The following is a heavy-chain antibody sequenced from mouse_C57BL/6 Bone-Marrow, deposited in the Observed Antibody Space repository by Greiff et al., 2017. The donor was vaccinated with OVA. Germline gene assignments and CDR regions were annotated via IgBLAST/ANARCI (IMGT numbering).Heavy chain of an antibody. Sequence: QVQLQQPGAELVRPGTSVKLSCKASGYTFTSYWMPWVKQRPGQGLEWIGVIDPSDSYTNYNQKFKGKATLTVDTSSSTAYMQLSSLTSEDSAVYYCAMDYYGSSYDFDVWGTGNTVTVSS. D-gene: IGHD1-1*01. CDR1: GYTFTSYW. V-gene: IGHV1-59*01. J-gene: IGHJ1*03. CDR3: AMDYYGSSYDFDV. CDR2: IDPSDSYT.